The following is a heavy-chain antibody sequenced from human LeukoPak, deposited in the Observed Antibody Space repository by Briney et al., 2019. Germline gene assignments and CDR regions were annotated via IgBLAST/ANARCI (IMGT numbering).Heavy chain of an antibody. CDR3: ARDTCSSTSCYNYYGMDV. J-gene: IGHJ6*02. Sequence: SETLSLTCTVSGGSISSGGYYWSWIRQHPGKGLEWIGYIYYSGSTYYNPSLKSRVTISVDTSKNQFSLKLSSVTAADTAVYYCARDTCSSTSCYNYYGMDVWGQGTTVTVSS. V-gene: IGHV4-31*03. D-gene: IGHD2-2*01. CDR1: GGSISSGGYY. CDR2: IYYSGST.